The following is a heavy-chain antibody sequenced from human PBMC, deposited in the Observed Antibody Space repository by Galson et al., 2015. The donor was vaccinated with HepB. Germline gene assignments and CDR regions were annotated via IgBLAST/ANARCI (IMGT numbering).Heavy chain of an antibody. CDR2: TYYRFKWYY. J-gene: IGHJ5*02. CDR1: GDSVSSNSAA. D-gene: IGHD3-22*01. Sequence: CAISGDSVSSNSAAWNWIRQSPSRGPEWLGRTYYRFKWYYDYAVSVKSRITINPDISKNQFSLQLNSVTPKDTAVYYCARNVYYDTSGYYYKPGWIDPWGQGTLVTVSS. V-gene: IGHV6-1*01. CDR3: ARNVYYDTSGYYYKPGWIDP.